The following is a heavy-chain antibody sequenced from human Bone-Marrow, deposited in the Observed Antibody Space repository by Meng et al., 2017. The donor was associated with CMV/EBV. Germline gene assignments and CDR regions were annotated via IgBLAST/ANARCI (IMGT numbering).Heavy chain of an antibody. Sequence: GSLRLSCTVSGGSISNENYYWGWIRQPPGKGLEWIGSIYYGGDTYYNPSLKSRVTISVDTSKNQFSLKLSSVTAADTAVYYCARDTVVTPPYYYYGMDVWGQGTTVTVSS. CDR2: IYYGGDT. CDR3: ARDTVVTPPYYYYGMDV. V-gene: IGHV4-39*07. D-gene: IGHD4-23*01. CDR1: GGSISNENYY. J-gene: IGHJ6*02.